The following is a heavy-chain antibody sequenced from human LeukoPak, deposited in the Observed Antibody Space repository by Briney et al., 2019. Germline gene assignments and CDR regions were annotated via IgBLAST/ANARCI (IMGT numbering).Heavy chain of an antibody. J-gene: IGHJ4*02. V-gene: IGHV6-1*01. CDR2: TYYRSRWYN. D-gene: IGHD6-19*01. CDR1: GDSVSSKSAT. CDR3: ARDPRISSGWLFDY. Sequence: QTLSLTCAISGDSVSSKSATWNWLRQSPSRGLEWLGKTYYRSRWYNDSALSVKSRITINPDTSKNQFSLHINSVTPEDTAVYYCARDPRISSGWLFDYWGEGTLVTVSS.